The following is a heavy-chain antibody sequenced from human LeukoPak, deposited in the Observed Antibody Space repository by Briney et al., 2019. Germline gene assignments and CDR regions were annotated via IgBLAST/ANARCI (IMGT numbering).Heavy chain of an antibody. CDR3: ARGDRFRYSYADY. D-gene: IGHD5-18*01. Sequence: GGSLRLSCAASGFTFDDYAMRWVRQAPGKGLEWVSGISWNSGSIGYADSVKGRFTISRDNAKNSLYLQMNSLRAEDMALYYCARGDRFRYSYADYWGQGTLVTVSS. CDR2: ISWNSGSI. V-gene: IGHV3-9*03. CDR1: GFTFDDYA. J-gene: IGHJ4*02.